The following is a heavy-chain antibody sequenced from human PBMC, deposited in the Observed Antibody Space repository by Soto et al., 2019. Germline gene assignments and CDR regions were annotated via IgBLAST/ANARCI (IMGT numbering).Heavy chain of an antibody. Sequence: QVQLQESGPGLVKPSQTLSLACSVSGASINSGGYFWSWIRQLPGKGLEWIGYIHYSGSTYYNPSLKSRVVMSMDTSKNDFSLKLSSVNAADTAVFYCARGFVETAMAFDYWGQGALVTVSS. CDR1: GASINSGGYF. D-gene: IGHD5-18*01. CDR2: IHYSGST. V-gene: IGHV4-31*03. CDR3: ARGFVETAMAFDY. J-gene: IGHJ4*02.